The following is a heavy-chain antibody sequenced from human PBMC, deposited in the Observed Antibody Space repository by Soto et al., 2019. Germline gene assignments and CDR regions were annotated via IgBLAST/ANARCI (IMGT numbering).Heavy chain of an antibody. CDR3: ARDFGRHGAVDTTGWFDP. J-gene: IGHJ5*02. D-gene: IGHD3-3*01. CDR1: GYTFKSFY. Sequence: QVQLVQSGAEVKKPGASVKVSCTASGYTFKSFYMHWVRQAPGQGLEWIGMINPTAGSVSFPQKFPDRATLTTDRPTSTVYMELSSLTRENTAVYFCARDFGRHGAVDTTGWFDPWGQGTLVTVSS. CDR2: INPTAGSV. V-gene: IGHV1-46*02.